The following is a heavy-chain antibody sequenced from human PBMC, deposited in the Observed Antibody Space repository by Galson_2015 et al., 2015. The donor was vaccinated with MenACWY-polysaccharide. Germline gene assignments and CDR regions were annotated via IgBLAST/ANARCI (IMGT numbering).Heavy chain of an antibody. CDR2: ISGSGGTT. CDR1: GFTFSSYA. Sequence: SLRLSCAASGFTFSSYAMSWVRQAPGKGLEWVAAISGSGGTTYYADSVNGRFTISRDNSKNMVYLQMNSLRAEDTAVYYSLVVPGGNYRAMDVWGQGTTVTVSS. D-gene: IGHD2-2*01. V-gene: IGHV3-23*01. CDR3: LVVPGGNYRAMDV. J-gene: IGHJ6*02.